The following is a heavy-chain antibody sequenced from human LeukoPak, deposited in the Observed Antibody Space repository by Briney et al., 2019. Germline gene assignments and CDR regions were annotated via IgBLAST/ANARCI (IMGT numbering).Heavy chain of an antibody. CDR2: INQDGREK. CDR3: ARDMRYDAFDI. CDR1: GFTFSSIW. J-gene: IGHJ3*02. V-gene: IGHV3-7*01. Sequence: GGSLRLSCAASGFTFSSIWMSWVRQAPGKGLEWVANINQDGREKYYVDSVKGRFTISRDNAKNSLYLQMNSLRAEDSAVYYCARDMRYDAFDIWGQGTMVTVSS. D-gene: IGHD2-8*01.